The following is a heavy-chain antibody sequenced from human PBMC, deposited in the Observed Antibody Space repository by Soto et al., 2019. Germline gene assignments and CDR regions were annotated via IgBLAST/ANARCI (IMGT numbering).Heavy chain of an antibody. CDR2: IYHSGST. Sequence: PSETLSLTCAVSGGSISSGGYSWSWIRQPPGKGLEWIGYIYHSGSTYYNPSLKSRVTISVDRSKNQFSLKLSSVTAADTAVYYCARASYYYDSSGCLDYWGQGTLVTVSS. CDR3: ARASYYYDSSGCLDY. J-gene: IGHJ4*02. V-gene: IGHV4-30-2*01. CDR1: GGSISSGGYS. D-gene: IGHD3-22*01.